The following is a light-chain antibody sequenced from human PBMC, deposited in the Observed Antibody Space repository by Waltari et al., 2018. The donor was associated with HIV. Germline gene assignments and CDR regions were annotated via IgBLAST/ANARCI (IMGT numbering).Light chain of an antibody. V-gene: IGKV4-1*01. CDR1: RSILHSSDNRNY. J-gene: IGKJ4*01. CDR2: WAS. CDR3: QQYFRIPPT. Sequence: DIVMTQSPDSLPVSLGERATINCTSSRSILHSSDNRNYLAWYQQKPRQPPKLLISWASTRESGVPDRFSGSGSGTAFTLTITRLQAEDVAVYNCQQYFRIPPTFGGGTKVEIK.